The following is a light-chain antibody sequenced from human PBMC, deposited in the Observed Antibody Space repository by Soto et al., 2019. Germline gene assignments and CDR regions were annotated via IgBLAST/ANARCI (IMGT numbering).Light chain of an antibody. Sequence: ENVLTHSPCTLSLSPGERATLSCRASQSVSSSYLAWYQQKPGQALRLLIYDVSNRATGIPARFSGSGSGTDFTLTISSLEPEDFAVYYCQQRDYWQVTFGHRTRL. J-gene: IGKJ5*01. CDR1: QSVSSSY. V-gene: IGKV3D-20*02. CDR2: DVS. CDR3: QQRDYWQVT.